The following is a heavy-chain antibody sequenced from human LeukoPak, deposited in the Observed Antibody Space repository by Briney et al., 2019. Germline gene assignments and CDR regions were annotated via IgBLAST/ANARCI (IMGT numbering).Heavy chain of an antibody. D-gene: IGHD3-3*01. Sequence: GASVKVSCKVSGYTLTELSMHWVRQAPGKGLEWMGGFDPEDGETIYAQKFQGRVTMTEDTSTDTAYMELSSLRSEDTAVYYCATYYDFWSGTNWFDPWGQGTLVTVSS. J-gene: IGHJ5*02. V-gene: IGHV1-24*01. CDR3: ATYYDFWSGTNWFDP. CDR2: FDPEDGET. CDR1: GYTLTELS.